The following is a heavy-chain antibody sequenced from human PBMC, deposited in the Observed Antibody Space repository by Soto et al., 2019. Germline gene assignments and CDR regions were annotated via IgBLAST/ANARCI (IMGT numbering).Heavy chain of an antibody. CDR2: IWYDGSNK. CDR3: ARDSYRAEVITIPKYYFDY. CDR1: GFTFSSYG. J-gene: IGHJ4*02. V-gene: IGHV3-33*01. Sequence: GGSLRLSCAASGFTFSSYGMHWVRQAPGKGLEWVAVIWYDGSNKYYADSVKGRFTISRDNSKNTLYLQMNSLRAEDMAVYYCARDSYRAEVITIPKYYFDYWGQGTLVTVSS. D-gene: IGHD3-22*01.